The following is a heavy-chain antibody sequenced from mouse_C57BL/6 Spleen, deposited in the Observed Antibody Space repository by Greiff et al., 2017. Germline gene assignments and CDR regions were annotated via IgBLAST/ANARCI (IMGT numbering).Heavy chain of an antibody. CDR1: GYTFTSYW. V-gene: IGHV1-50*01. Sequence: QVQLQQPGAELVKPGASVKLSCKASGYTFTSYWMQWVKQRPGQGLEWIGEIDPSDSYTNYNQKFKGKATLTVDTSSSTAYMQLSSLTSEDSAVYYCARGGYGKSSDYWGQGTTLTVSS. J-gene: IGHJ2*01. CDR2: IDPSDSYT. D-gene: IGHD2-1*01. CDR3: ARGGYGKSSDY.